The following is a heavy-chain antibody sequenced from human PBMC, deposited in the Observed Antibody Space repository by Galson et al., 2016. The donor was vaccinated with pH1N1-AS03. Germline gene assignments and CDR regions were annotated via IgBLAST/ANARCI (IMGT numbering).Heavy chain of an antibody. J-gene: IGHJ4*02. V-gene: IGHV4-59*08. CDR3: ARQEWNGAAAHDY. Sequence: ETLSLTCSVSTDSINSYFWRWIRQPPGRGLAWIGHTFHGGKATYNPSLKRRVTMTVDQSKNLLSLNLTSVNAADTAVYFCARQEWNGAAAHDYWGQGTLVTVAS. CDR2: TFHGGKA. D-gene: IGHD6-13*01. CDR1: TDSINSYF.